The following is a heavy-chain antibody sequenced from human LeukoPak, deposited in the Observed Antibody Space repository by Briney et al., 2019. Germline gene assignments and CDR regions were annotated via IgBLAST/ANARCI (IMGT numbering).Heavy chain of an antibody. CDR3: AKQRSGSYYSAYQI. V-gene: IGHV3-23*01. J-gene: IGHJ3*02. Sequence: PGGSLRLSCAASGFTFSNYAMSWVRQAPGRGLEWVSSITTSGGATYYTDSVKGRFTISRDDSKNTLYLQMNSLRADDTAVYYCAKQRSGSYYSAYQIWGQGTMVTVSS. D-gene: IGHD1-26*01. CDR2: ITTSGGAT. CDR1: GFTFSNYA.